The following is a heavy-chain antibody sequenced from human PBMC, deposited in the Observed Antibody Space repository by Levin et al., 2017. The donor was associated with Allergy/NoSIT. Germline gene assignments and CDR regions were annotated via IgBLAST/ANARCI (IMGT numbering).Heavy chain of an antibody. V-gene: IGHV3-48*02. CDR3: ARVDGRVETPSGTVTSASVNY. CDR2: ISSSSSTI. D-gene: IGHD4-11*01. Sequence: GGSLRLSCAASGFTFSSYSMNWVRQAPGKGLEWVSYISSSSSTIYYADSVKGRFTISRDNAKNSLYLQMNSLRDEDTAVYYCARVDGRVETPSGTVTSASVNYWGQGTLVTVSS. CDR1: GFTFSSYS. J-gene: IGHJ4*02.